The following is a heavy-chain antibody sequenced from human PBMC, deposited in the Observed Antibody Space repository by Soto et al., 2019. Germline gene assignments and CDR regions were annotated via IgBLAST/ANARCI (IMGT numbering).Heavy chain of an antibody. D-gene: IGHD3-9*01. Sequence: DVQLLDSGGGLVQPGGSLRLSCAASGFTFNNYAMSWVRQAPGKGLDWVSTISVSGANTYYADSVKGRFTISRDNSKNTLYLQMNSLGAEDTAVYYCAKDLGLGVIAGYPLDCWGQGTLVTVSS. CDR3: AKDLGLGVIAGYPLDC. J-gene: IGHJ4*02. V-gene: IGHV3-23*01. CDR2: ISVSGANT. CDR1: GFTFNNYA.